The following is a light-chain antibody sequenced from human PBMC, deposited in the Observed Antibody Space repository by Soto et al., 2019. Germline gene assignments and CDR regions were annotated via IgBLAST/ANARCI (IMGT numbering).Light chain of an antibody. CDR2: AAS. Sequence: DIQMTQSPSSLSASVGDRVTITCRANETIASYVNWYQQRPGKAPKLLIYAASTLQSGVPSRFGGSGSGTDFTLTITSLQPEDFATYFCQQTYNPPRTFGQGTRL. V-gene: IGKV1-39*01. CDR1: ETIASY. CDR3: QQTYNPPRT. J-gene: IGKJ1*01.